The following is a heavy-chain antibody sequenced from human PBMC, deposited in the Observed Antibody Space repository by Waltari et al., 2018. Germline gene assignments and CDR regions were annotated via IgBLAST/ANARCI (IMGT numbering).Heavy chain of an antibody. Sequence: QLQLQESGPRLVRPSETLSLICRVSGVSITSNRHYWAWIRQSPGQGLEWIGTVSYSETTHTSPSPKSRVSVSRDPSKNQVSLILGSVTAADMAVYYCATYIGASVGTAAFDVWGQGTMVTVSS. CDR3: ATYIGASVGTAAFDV. CDR1: GVSITSNRHY. V-gene: IGHV4-39*01. J-gene: IGHJ3*01. CDR2: VSYSETT. D-gene: IGHD5-12*01.